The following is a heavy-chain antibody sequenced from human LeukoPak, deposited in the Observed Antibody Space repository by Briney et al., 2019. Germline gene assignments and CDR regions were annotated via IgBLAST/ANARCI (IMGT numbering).Heavy chain of an antibody. CDR3: ARDSYGSGVQGDY. CDR2: IKQDGSEK. Sequence: PGGSLRLSCAASGFTFSSYWMSWVRQAPGKGLEWVANIKQDGSEKYYVDSVKGRFTISRDNAKNSRYLQMNSLRAEDTAVYYCARDSYGSGVQGDYWGQGTLVTVSS. CDR1: GFTFSSYW. J-gene: IGHJ4*02. V-gene: IGHV3-7*03. D-gene: IGHD3-10*01.